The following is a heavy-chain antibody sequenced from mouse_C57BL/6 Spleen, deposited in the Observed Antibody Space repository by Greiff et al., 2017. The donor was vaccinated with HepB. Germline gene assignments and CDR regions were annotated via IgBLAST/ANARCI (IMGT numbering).Heavy chain of an antibody. Sequence: EVQVVESGGGLVQPGGSLSLSCAASGFTFTDYYMSWVRQPPGTALEWLGFIRNKANGYTTEYSASVKGRFTISRDNSQSILYLQMNALRAEDSATYYCARVSYYFDYWGQGTTLTVSS. D-gene: IGHD6-2*01. J-gene: IGHJ2*01. CDR2: IRNKANGYTT. CDR1: GFTFTDYY. CDR3: ARVSYYFDY. V-gene: IGHV7-3*01.